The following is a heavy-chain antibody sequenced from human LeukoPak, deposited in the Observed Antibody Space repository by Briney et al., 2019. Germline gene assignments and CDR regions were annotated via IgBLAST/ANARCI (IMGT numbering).Heavy chain of an antibody. J-gene: IGHJ5*02. CDR3: ARRIQLWFPAGNWFDP. CDR1: GGSFSGYY. CDR2: INHSGST. Sequence: SETLSLTCAVNGGSFSGYYWSWIRQPPGKGLEWIGEINHSGSTNYNPSLKSRVTISVDTSKNQFSLKLSSVTAADTAVYYCARRIQLWFPAGNWFDPWGQGTLVTVSS. D-gene: IGHD5-18*01. V-gene: IGHV4-34*01.